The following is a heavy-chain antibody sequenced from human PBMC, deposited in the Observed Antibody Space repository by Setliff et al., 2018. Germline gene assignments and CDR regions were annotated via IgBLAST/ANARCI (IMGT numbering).Heavy chain of an antibody. J-gene: IGHJ6*03. CDR1: GASVSGNSYY. D-gene: IGHD3-3*01. V-gene: IGHV4-39*07. CDR3: ARVTGFSYMDV. Sequence: SETLSLTCTVSGASVSGNSYYWGWIRQPPGKGLEWIASTYYSGSTYYNPSLKSRVTISVDTSKNQFSLRLSSVTAADTAVYFCARVTGFSYMDVWGKGTTVTVSS. CDR2: TYYSGST.